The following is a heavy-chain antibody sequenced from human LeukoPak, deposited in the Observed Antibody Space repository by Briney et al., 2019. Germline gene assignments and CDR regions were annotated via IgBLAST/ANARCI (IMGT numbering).Heavy chain of an antibody. CDR3: AKDMGYCSSATCYGLDY. J-gene: IGHJ4*02. CDR1: GFTFSSYW. V-gene: IGHV3-23*01. CDR2: VSGGGGTT. Sequence: GGSLRLSCAASGFTFSSYWMHWVRQAPGKGLEWVSTVSGGGGTTYYADSVKGRFTISRDNSKNTLFLQMNSLRAEDTAIYYCAKDMGYCSSATCYGLDYWGQGTLVTVSS. D-gene: IGHD2-2*01.